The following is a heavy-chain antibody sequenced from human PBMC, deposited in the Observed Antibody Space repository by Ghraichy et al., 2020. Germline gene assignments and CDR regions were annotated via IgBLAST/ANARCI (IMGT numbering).Heavy chain of an antibody. CDR3: VKDVNWDFDH. V-gene: IGHV3-43*01. CDR2: IGGDGRDK. D-gene: IGHD7-27*01. CDR1: GFIFKKNT. J-gene: IGHJ5*02. Sequence: GGSLRLSCATSGFIFKKNTMKWVRQPPGKGLEYISLIGGDGRDKYYADSVRGRFTVSRDNSKNALFLQMNSLRSEDTALYFCVKDVNWDFDHWGPGTRVIVS.